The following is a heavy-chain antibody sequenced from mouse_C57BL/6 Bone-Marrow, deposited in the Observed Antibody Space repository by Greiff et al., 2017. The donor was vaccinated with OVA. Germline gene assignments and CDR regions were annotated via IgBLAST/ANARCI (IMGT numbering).Heavy chain of an antibody. D-gene: IGHD2-14*01. Sequence: EVKLVESGGGLVQPGGSLSLSCAASGFTFTDYYMSWVRQPPGQALEWLGFIRHKANGYTTEYSASVKGRFTISRDNSQSILYLQMKARRAEDSATYDCARSYRRGYAMDYWGQGTSVTVSS. J-gene: IGHJ4*01. CDR2: IRHKANGYTT. CDR1: GFTFTDYY. V-gene: IGHV7-3*01. CDR3: ARSYRRGYAMDY.